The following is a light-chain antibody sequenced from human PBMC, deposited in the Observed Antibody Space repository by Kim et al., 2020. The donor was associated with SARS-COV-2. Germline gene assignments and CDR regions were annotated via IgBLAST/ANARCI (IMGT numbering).Light chain of an antibody. Sequence: EIVLTQPPATLSLSPGERATLSCGATQNILYYLAWYQQKPGQAPRLVIHSATNRATGVPVRFSATGSGTHFTLTISSLEPEDFAVYYCLQHYNWPLTFGGGTKVDIK. CDR2: SAT. CDR3: LQHYNWPLT. V-gene: IGKV3-11*01. CDR1: QNILYY. J-gene: IGKJ4*01.